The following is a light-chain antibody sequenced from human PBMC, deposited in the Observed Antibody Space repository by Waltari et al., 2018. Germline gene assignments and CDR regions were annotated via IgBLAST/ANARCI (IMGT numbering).Light chain of an antibody. CDR1: QSVSKY. CDR3: QQSYSSPIT. Sequence: DTQLTQSPSSLSASVGDRVTITCLASQSVSKYLNWYQQKPGKAPKLLIYAASTLQSGVPSTFSGSGSGTDFTLTISSLQPEDFGTFYCQQSYSSPITFGQGTRLEIK. J-gene: IGKJ5*01. V-gene: IGKV1-39*01. CDR2: AAS.